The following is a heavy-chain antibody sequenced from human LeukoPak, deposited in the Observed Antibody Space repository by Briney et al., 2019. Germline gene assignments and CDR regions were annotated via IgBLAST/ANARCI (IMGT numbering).Heavy chain of an antibody. V-gene: IGHV3-74*01. J-gene: IGHJ4*02. CDR3: AEAASVRGVSY. CDR1: GFTFSSYW. D-gene: IGHD3-10*01. CDR2: INGDGSTT. Sequence: GGSLRLSCAASGFTFSSYWMHWVRQAPGKGPLWVSHINGDGSTTNYADSVKGRFTISRDNAKYTLYLQMNSLRAEDTAVYYCAEAASVRGVSYWGQGTLVTVSS.